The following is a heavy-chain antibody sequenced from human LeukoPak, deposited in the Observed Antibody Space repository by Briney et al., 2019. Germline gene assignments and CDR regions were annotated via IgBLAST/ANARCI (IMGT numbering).Heavy chain of an antibody. CDR3: ARKYGSGPRWPPYKDYGMDV. J-gene: IGHJ6*02. CDR2: ISPHSGNT. Sequence: GASVKVSCKASGYTFSNYGISWVRQAPGPGLEWMGWISPHSGNTNYAQNLRGRVTMTTDTSTSTAYMELRSLTSDDTAVYYCARKYGSGPRWPPYKDYGMDVWGQGTTVTVSS. CDR1: GYTFSNYG. D-gene: IGHD3-10*01. V-gene: IGHV1-18*01.